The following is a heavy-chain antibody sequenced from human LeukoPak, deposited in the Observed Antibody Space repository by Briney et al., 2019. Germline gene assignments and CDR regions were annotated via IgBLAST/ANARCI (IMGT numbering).Heavy chain of an antibody. Sequence: GASVKVSCKASGCTFTSYALHWVRQAPGQRLEWMGWISAYNGNTNYAQKLQGRVTMTTDTSTSTAYMELRSLRSDDTAVYYCASYGDYDYYYYYMDVWGKGTTVTISS. J-gene: IGHJ6*03. CDR1: GCTFTSYA. CDR3: ASYGDYDYYYYYMDV. CDR2: ISAYNGNT. V-gene: IGHV1-18*01. D-gene: IGHD4-17*01.